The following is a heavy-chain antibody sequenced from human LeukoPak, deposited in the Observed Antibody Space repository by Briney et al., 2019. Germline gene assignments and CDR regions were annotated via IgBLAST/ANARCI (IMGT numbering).Heavy chain of an antibody. CDR2: INHSGST. J-gene: IGHJ3*02. Sequence: SETLSLTCAVYGGSFSGHYWSWIRQPPGKGLEWIGEINHSGSTNYNPSLKSRVTISVDTSKNQFSLKLSSVTAADTAVYYCARGGSHVDIVATISSGLAFDIWGQGTMVTVSS. CDR3: ARGGSHVDIVATISSGLAFDI. V-gene: IGHV4-34*01. CDR1: GGSFSGHY. D-gene: IGHD5-12*01.